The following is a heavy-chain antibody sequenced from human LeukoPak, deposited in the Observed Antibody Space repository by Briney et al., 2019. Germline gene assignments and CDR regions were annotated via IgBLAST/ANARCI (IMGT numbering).Heavy chain of an antibody. CDR3: AREGVVPAAMLSFDY. Sequence: AGGSLRLSCAASGFTFSSYWMNWVRQAPGKGLEWVSYISSSGSTIYYADSVKGRFTISRDNAKNSLYLQMNSLRAEDTAVYYCAREGVVPAAMLSFDYWGQGTLVTVSS. D-gene: IGHD2-2*01. CDR2: ISSSGSTI. V-gene: IGHV3-48*04. J-gene: IGHJ4*02. CDR1: GFTFSSYW.